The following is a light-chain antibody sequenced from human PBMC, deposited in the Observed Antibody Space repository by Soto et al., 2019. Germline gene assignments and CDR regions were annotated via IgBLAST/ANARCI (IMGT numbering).Light chain of an antibody. CDR3: QQYGTSEII. Sequence: PGERATLSCRASQTLSNSFIAWYQQKPGQAPRLLIYDTSSGATGVPDRYSASGSGTDFTLTISRLEPEDFAVLFCQQYGTSEIIFGQGTRLEIK. V-gene: IGKV3-20*01. J-gene: IGKJ5*01. CDR2: DTS. CDR1: QTLSNSF.